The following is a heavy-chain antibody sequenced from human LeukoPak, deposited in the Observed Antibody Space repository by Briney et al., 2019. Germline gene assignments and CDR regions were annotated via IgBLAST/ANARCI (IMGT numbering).Heavy chain of an antibody. J-gene: IGHJ6*02. CDR2: ISAYNGNT. Sequence: ASVKVSCKASGYTFTSYGISWVRQAPGQGLEWMGWISAYNGNTNYAQKLQGRVTMTTDTSTSTAYMELRSLRSDDTAVYYCARTSGIAVAGTPGYYYYGMDVSGQGTTVTVSS. D-gene: IGHD6-19*01. CDR1: GYTFTSYG. V-gene: IGHV1-18*01. CDR3: ARTSGIAVAGTPGYYYYGMDV.